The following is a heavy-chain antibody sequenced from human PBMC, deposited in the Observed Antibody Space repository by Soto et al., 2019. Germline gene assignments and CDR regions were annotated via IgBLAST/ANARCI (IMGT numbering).Heavy chain of an antibody. Sequence: VGSLRLSCAASGFTFSNYAMTCVRQAPGKGLEWVSGLNGSGGSTSSADSVKGRFAISRDNSKNTLYLQMNSLRDGDTAVYYCARGFSAGKGSPPDYWGQGTLVTVSS. J-gene: IGHJ4*02. CDR1: GFTFSNYA. V-gene: IGHV3-23*01. CDR3: ARGFSAGKGSPPDY. D-gene: IGHD3-10*01. CDR2: LNGSGGST.